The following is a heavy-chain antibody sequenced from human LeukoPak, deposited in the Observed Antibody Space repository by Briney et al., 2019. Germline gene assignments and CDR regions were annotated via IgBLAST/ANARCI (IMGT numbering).Heavy chain of an antibody. D-gene: IGHD6-13*01. CDR3: ATDREGIAAAGQFNY. J-gene: IGHJ4*02. Sequence: ASVKVSCKVSGYTLTELSMHWVRQAPGKGLEWMGRFDPEDGETIYAQKFQGRVTMTEDTSTDTAYMELSSLRSEDTAVYYCATDREGIAAAGQFNYWGQGTLVTVSS. CDR1: GYTLTELS. CDR2: FDPEDGET. V-gene: IGHV1-24*01.